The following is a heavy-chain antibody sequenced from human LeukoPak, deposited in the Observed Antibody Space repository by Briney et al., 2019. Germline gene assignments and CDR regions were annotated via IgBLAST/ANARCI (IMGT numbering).Heavy chain of an antibody. D-gene: IGHD3-3*01. CDR2: IRGSGGST. CDR3: AKDYDFWSGYSFNYYYYMDV. V-gene: IGHV3-23*01. J-gene: IGHJ6*03. Sequence: GGSLRLSCGAAGFTFSSYAMTWVRQAPGKGLEWVSTIRGSGGSTYYADSVKGRLIISRDNSKNTLYLQMNSLRAEDTAVYYCAKDYDFWSGYSFNYYYYMDVWGKGTTVTVSS. CDR1: GFTFSSYA.